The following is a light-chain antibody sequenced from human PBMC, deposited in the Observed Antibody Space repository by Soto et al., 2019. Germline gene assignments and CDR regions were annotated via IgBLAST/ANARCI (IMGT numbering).Light chain of an antibody. J-gene: IGLJ1*01. CDR3: SSYTSRSTHV. CDR1: SSYVGGYNY. CDR2: EVS. V-gene: IGLV2-14*01. Sequence: QSVLTQPASLSGSPGPSITISCTGTSSYVGGYNYFSWYQQHPGKAPKLMIYEVSNRPSGVSNRFSGSKSGNTASLTISGLQAEEEADYYCSSYTSRSTHVFGTGTKVTVL.